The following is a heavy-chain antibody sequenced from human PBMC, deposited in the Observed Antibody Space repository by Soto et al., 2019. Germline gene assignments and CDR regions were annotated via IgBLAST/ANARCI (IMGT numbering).Heavy chain of an antibody. CDR2: INAANGDT. V-gene: IGHV1-3*01. J-gene: IGHJ5*02. CDR3: VRRHVSATGIDWFDP. CDR1: GYTFTSYG. Sequence: ASVKVSCKASGYTFTSYGIHWVRQAPGQRLEWMGWINAANGDTKYSPKFQGRVTITRDTSASTAYMELSSLRSEDTAVYYCVRRHVSATGIDWFDPWGQRNLVTV. D-gene: IGHD6-13*01.